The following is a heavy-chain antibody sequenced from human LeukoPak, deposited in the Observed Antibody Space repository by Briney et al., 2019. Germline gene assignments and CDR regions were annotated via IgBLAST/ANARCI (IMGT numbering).Heavy chain of an antibody. J-gene: IGHJ4*02. D-gene: IGHD3-10*01. CDR1: GFTVSSNY. V-gene: IGHV3-23*01. CDR2: ISGSGGST. CDR3: AKDRITMVRGHGVDY. Sequence: GGSLRLSCAASGFTVSSNYMSWVRQAPGKGLEWVSAISGSGGSTYYADSVKGRFTISRDNSKNTLYLQMNSLRAEDTAVYYCAKDRITMVRGHGVDYWGQGTLVTVSS.